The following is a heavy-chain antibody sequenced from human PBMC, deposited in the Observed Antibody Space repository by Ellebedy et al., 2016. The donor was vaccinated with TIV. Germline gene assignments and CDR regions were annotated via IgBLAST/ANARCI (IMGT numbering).Heavy chain of an antibody. Sequence: PGGSLRLSCEASESTFSSYGMSWVRQAPGKGLEWVSSISTTDGTHYADSVKGRFTISRDNPKNTLYLQMNSLRVEDTAVYYCATQLWKTEFWGQGTLVIVSS. CDR3: ATQLWKTEF. CDR1: ESTFSSYG. J-gene: IGHJ4*02. CDR2: ISTTDGT. D-gene: IGHD5-24*01. V-gene: IGHV3-23*01.